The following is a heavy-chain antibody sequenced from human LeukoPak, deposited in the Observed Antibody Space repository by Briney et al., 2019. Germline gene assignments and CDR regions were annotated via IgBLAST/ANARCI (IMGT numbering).Heavy chain of an antibody. D-gene: IGHD5-24*01. CDR1: GYTFTSYD. CDR2: VNPNSGNT. Sequence: ASVKVSCKASGYTFTSYDINWVRQATGQGLEWMGWVNPNSGNTGYAQKFQGRVTITRNTSISTAYMELSSLRSEDTAVYYCAVEMATIRGDAFDIWGQGTMVTVSS. CDR3: AVEMATIRGDAFDI. J-gene: IGHJ3*02. V-gene: IGHV1-8*01.